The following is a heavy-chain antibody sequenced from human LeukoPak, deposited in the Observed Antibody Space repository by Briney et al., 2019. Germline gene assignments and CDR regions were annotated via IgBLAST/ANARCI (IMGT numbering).Heavy chain of an antibody. D-gene: IGHD2-8*01. CDR1: GGSVSSSKYL. CDR2: ISYSGNT. J-gene: IGHJ1*01. V-gene: IGHV4-39*07. CDR3: AGLGVMVLVYQSES. Sequence: PSETLSLTCAVSGGSVSSSKYLWGWIRQPPGKELEWIGSISYSGNTDYNPSLKSRVALSVDTSKNQFSLKLTSVTAADSAVYYCAGLGVMVLVYQSESWGQGTPVTVSS.